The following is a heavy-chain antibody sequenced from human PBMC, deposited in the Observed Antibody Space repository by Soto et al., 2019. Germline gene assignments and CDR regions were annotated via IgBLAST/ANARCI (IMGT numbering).Heavy chain of an antibody. CDR2: INPNSGGT. CDR1: GYTFTGYY. J-gene: IGHJ6*02. Sequence: ASVKVSCKASGYTFTGYYMHWVRQAPGQGLEWMGWINPNSGGTNYAQKFQGWVTMTRDTSISTAYMELSRLRSDDTAVYYCARGADIVVVPAATLHYYYYGMDVWGQGTTVTVSS. D-gene: IGHD2-2*01. CDR3: ARGADIVVVPAATLHYYYYGMDV. V-gene: IGHV1-2*04.